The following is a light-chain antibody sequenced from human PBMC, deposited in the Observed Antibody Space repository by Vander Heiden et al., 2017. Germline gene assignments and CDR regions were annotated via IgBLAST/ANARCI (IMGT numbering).Light chain of an antibody. V-gene: IGLV2-14*03. CDR1: SSDVGGYNY. CDR3: SSYTSSSTKV. Sequence: QSALTQPASVSGSPGQSITISCPGTSSDVGGYNYVSWYQQHPGNATKLMIYDVSNRPSGVSNRCSGSKSGNTASLTISGLQAEDEDDYYCSSYTSSSTKVFGTGTKVTVL. CDR2: DVS. J-gene: IGLJ1*01.